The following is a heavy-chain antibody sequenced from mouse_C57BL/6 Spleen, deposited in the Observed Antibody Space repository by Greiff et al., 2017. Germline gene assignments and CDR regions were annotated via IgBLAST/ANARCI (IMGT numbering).Heavy chain of an antibody. CDR3: ARADYYYGSSSLDV. CDR1: GFTFSDYY. J-gene: IGHJ1*03. CDR2: INYDGSST. Sequence: EVKLMESEGGLVQPGSSMKLSCTASGFTFSDYYMAWVRQVPEKGLEWVANINYDGSSTYYLDSLKSRFIISRDNAKNILYLQMSSLKSEDTATYYCARADYYYGSSSLDVWGTGTTVTVSS. D-gene: IGHD1-1*01. V-gene: IGHV5-16*01.